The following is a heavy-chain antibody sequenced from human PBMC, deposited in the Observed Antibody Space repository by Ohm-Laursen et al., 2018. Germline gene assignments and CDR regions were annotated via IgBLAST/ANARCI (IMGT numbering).Heavy chain of an antibody. CDR3: SRGQRNYYAMDV. J-gene: IGHJ6*02. V-gene: IGHV6-1*01. CDR2: THYSSKWVY. D-gene: IGHD1-1*01. CDR1: GDSVSSDSGA. Sequence: QTLSLTCAISGDSVSSDSGAWNWIRQPPSRGLEWLGRTHYSSKWVYDYAVSVKSRITITPDTSKNQFSLQLNSVTPEDSAVYYCSRGQRNYYAMDVWGQGTTVTVSS.